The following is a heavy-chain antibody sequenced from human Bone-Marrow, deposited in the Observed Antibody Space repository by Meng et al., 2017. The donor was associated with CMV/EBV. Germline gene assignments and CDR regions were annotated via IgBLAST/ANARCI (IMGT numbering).Heavy chain of an antibody. Sequence: SVKVSCKASGGTFSSYAISWVRQAPGQGLEWMGGIIPIFGTANYAQKFQGRVTMTEDTSTDTAYMELSSLRSEDTAVYYCATSYSSSWYGMTNDYWGQGTLVTVSS. D-gene: IGHD6-13*01. J-gene: IGHJ4*02. V-gene: IGHV1-69*06. CDR3: ATSYSSSWYGMTNDY. CDR1: GGTFSSYA. CDR2: IIPIFGTA.